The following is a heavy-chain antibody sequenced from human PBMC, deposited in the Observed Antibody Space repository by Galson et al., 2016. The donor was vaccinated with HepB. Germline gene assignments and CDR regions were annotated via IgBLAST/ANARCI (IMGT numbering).Heavy chain of an antibody. Sequence: RLSCAASGFTFSNYYMSWIRQAPGKGLEWVAYISPSTTPINYADSVMGRFTVSRDNAKNSLYLQMNSLGAEDTAVYYCASPSGRYSVHTFDLWGQGTMVTVSS. V-gene: IGHV3-11*06. CDR3: ASPSGRYSVHTFDL. D-gene: IGHD1-26*01. J-gene: IGHJ3*01. CDR1: GFTFSNYY. CDR2: ISPSTTPI.